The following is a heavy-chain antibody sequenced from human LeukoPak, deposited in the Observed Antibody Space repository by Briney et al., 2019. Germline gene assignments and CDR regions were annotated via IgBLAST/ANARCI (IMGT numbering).Heavy chain of an antibody. V-gene: IGHV4-59*08. D-gene: IGHD3-22*01. Sequence: SETLSLTCAVSPLSVTNYHWSWIRQPPGKGLEWIGYIYYTGNTNYNPSLKSRVTLSLDTSKHQFSLRLKSVTATDTAVYYCARHASYFYSSPYADWGQGTLVTVSS. J-gene: IGHJ4*02. CDR1: PLSVTNYH. CDR3: ARHASYFYSSPYAD. CDR2: IYYTGNT.